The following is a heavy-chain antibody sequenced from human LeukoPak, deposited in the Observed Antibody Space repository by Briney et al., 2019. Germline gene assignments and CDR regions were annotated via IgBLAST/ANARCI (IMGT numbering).Heavy chain of an antibody. V-gene: IGHV3-15*01. CDR1: GFTFSNAW. J-gene: IGHJ4*02. Sequence: GGSLRLSCAASGFTFSNAWMSWVRQAPGKGLEWVGRIKSKTDGGTTDYAAPVKGRFTISRDDSKNTLYLQMNSLKTEDTAVYYCTTKVDTAMAIVFDYWGQGTLVTVSS. D-gene: IGHD5-18*01. CDR3: TTKVDTAMAIVFDY. CDR2: IKSKTDGGTT.